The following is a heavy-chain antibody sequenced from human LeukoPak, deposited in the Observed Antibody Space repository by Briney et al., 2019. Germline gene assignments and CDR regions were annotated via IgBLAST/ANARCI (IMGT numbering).Heavy chain of an antibody. CDR3: GRGGDGIDV. V-gene: IGHV3-74*01. J-gene: IGHJ3*01. Sequence: GGSLRLSCAVSGFTFSNYLMHWVRQAPGGGLVWVSRINIDDTNAYAESVSGRFTISRDNGKNTLYLQMNSLGAEDTAVYFCGRGGDGIDVWGQGTTVIVSS. CDR2: INIDDTNA. CDR1: GFTFSNYL.